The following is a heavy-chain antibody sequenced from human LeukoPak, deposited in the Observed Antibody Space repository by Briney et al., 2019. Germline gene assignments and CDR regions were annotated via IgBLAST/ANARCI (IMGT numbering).Heavy chain of an antibody. V-gene: IGHV4-59*12. CDR1: GGFNTHYY. D-gene: IGHD3-3*01. CDR3: ARDQGFWSGYYSGYFDY. CDR2: IYHSGST. Sequence: SETLSLTCSVSGGFNTHYYWTWIRQPPGKELEWIGYIYHSGSTKYNPSLKSRVTISLDTSKNQFSLKLNSVTAADTAVYYCARDQGFWSGYYSGYFDYWGQGTLVTVSS. J-gene: IGHJ4*02.